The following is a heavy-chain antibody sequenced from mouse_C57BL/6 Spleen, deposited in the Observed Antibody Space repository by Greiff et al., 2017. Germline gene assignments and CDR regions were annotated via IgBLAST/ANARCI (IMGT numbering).Heavy chain of an antibody. J-gene: IGHJ4*01. D-gene: IGHD2-5*01. V-gene: IGHV1-47*01. CDR3: ARSEDYSNYGDYAMDY. CDR2: FHPYNDDT. Sequence: QVQLQQSGAELVKPGASVKMSCKASGYTFTTYPIEWMKQNHGKSLEWIGNFHPYNDDTKYNEKFKGKATLTVEKSSSTVYLELSRLTSDDSAVYYCARSEDYSNYGDYAMDYWGQGTSVTVSS. CDR1: GYTFTTYP.